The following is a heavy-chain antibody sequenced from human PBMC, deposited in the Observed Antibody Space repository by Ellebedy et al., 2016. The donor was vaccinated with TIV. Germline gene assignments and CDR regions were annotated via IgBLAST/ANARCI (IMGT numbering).Heavy chain of an antibody. CDR1: GFTFSDYY. D-gene: IGHD2-15*01. Sequence: GESLKISCAASGFTFSDYYMSWIRQAPGKGLEWVSYISSSGSTIYYADSVTGRFPISRDNAKNSLYLQMNSLRAEDTAVYYCARYCSGGSCYSHAFDIWGQGTMVAVSS. J-gene: IGHJ3*02. CDR3: ARYCSGGSCYSHAFDI. CDR2: ISSSGSTI. V-gene: IGHV3-11*01.